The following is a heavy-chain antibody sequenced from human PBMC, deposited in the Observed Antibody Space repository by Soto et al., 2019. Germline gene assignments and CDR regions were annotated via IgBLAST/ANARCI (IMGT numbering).Heavy chain of an antibody. CDR1: GGSISSYY. J-gene: IGHJ5*02. CDR2: IYYGGNT. CDR3: ARKLWFSEPHNSFDP. Sequence: PSETLSLTCPVSGGSISSYYWIWIRQPTGKGLEWIGYIYYGGNTNYNPSLQGRVTISEHTSKKQFSLKLSSVTTADTAVYYCARKLWFSEPHNSFDPWGQGTFVTVSS. D-gene: IGHD1-26*01. V-gene: IGHV4-59*01.